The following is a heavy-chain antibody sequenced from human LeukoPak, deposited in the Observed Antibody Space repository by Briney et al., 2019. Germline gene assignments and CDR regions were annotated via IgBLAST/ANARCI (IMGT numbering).Heavy chain of an antibody. CDR2: INPSGGST. Sequence: ASVKVSCKASGYTFTSYYMHWVRQAPGQGLEWMRIINPSGGSTSYAQKFQGRVTMTRDTSTSTVYMELSSLRSEDTAVYYCAREYYDILTGSRQANAFDIWGQGTMVTVSS. V-gene: IGHV1-46*01. D-gene: IGHD3-9*01. CDR3: AREYYDILTGSRQANAFDI. J-gene: IGHJ3*02. CDR1: GYTFTSYY.